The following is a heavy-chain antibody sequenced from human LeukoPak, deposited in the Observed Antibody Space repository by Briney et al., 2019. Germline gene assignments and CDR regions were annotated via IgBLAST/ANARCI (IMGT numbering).Heavy chain of an antibody. CDR1: GGSISSSGYY. V-gene: IGHV4-39*01. J-gene: IGHJ4*02. CDR2: IYYSGST. D-gene: IGHD7-27*01. CDR3: ARHLTGLYDY. Sequence: SETLSLTCTVSGGSISSSGYYWGWIRQPPGKGLAWIGSIYYSGSTYYNPSLKSRITISVDTSKNQFSLKLSSVRTADTAVYYCARHLTGLYDYWGQGTLVTVSS.